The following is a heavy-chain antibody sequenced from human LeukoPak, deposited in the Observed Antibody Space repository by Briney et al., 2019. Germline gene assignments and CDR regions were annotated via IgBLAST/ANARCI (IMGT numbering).Heavy chain of an antibody. CDR2: IYYTGST. D-gene: IGHD3-9*01. J-gene: IGHJ5*02. CDR3: ARDYDVLTAYPPTQLFDP. CDR1: GGSMSSYY. V-gene: IGHV4-59*12. Sequence: PSETLSLTCTVSGGSMSSYYWSWIRQPPGKGLEWIGYIYYTGSTNYNPSLKNRVTISVDTPKNQFSLKLNSVTAADTAVYYCARDYDVLTAYPPTQLFDPWGQGTLVTVSS.